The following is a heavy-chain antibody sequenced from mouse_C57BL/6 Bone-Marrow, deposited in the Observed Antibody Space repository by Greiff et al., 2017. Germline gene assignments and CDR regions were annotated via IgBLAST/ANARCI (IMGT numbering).Heavy chain of an antibody. CDR2: IGPGSGST. V-gene: IGHV1-77*01. CDR3: SRSCYYGSSVYFDY. CDR1: GYTFTDYY. D-gene: IGHD1-1*01. J-gene: IGHJ2*01. Sequence: QVQLQQSGAELVKPGASVKISCKASGYTFTDYYINWVKQRPGQGLEWIGKIGPGSGSTYYNEKFKGKATLTAYKSSSTAYMQLSSLTSEDSAVYFCSRSCYYGSSVYFDYWGQGTTLTVSS.